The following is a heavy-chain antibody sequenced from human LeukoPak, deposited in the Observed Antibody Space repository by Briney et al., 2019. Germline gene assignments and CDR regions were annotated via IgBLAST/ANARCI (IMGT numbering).Heavy chain of an antibody. D-gene: IGHD3-10*01. CDR3: VRDFHYYGTTDPKYFLDF. CDR2: ISSGGSPL. J-gene: IGHJ4*02. CDR1: GFTFSDHY. V-gene: IGHV3-11*01. Sequence: GGSLRLSCEASGFTFSDHYMSWIRQAPGKGLEWIAYISSGGSPLYYLDSVKGRFTISRDNAKNSLFLQLDTLRAEDTATYYCVRDFHYYGTTDPKYFLDFWGQGTLVTVSS.